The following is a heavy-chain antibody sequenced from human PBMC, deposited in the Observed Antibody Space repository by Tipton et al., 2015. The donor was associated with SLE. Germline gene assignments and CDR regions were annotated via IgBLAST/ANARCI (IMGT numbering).Heavy chain of an antibody. V-gene: IGHV3-30*03. CDR1: GFTFSSYG. Sequence: SLRLSCAASGFTFSSYGMHWVRQAPGNGLEWVAVMSYDGSNKYYGDSVKGRFTISRDNSKNTLYLQMNSLRAADTAVYYCARGYGGSFFDYWGLGMLFTVSS. CDR3: ARGYGGSFFDY. CDR2: MSYDGSNK. D-gene: IGHD4/OR15-4a*01. J-gene: IGHJ4*02.